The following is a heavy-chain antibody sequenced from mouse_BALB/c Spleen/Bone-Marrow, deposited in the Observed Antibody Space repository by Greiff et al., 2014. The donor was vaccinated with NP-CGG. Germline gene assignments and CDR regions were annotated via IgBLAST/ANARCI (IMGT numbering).Heavy chain of an antibody. J-gene: IGHJ3*01. D-gene: IGHD4-1*01. Sequence: VQLQQSGAELAKPGASVKMSCKASGYTFTSYWMHWVKQGPGQGLEWIGYINPSTGYTDYNQKFKDKATLTADKSSSTAYMQLSSLTSEDSAVYYCARRLNWDWFAYWGQGTLVTVSA. CDR1: GYTFTSYW. V-gene: IGHV1-7*01. CDR3: ARRLNWDWFAY. CDR2: INPSTGYT.